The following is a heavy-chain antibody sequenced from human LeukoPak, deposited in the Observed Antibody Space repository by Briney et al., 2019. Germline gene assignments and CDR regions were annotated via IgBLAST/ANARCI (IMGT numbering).Heavy chain of an antibody. CDR1: GFTFSSFA. Sequence: GGSLRLSCAASGFTFSSFAMSWVRQAPGKGLEWVSAITTSGNTYNVDSAKGRFAISRVKTKNSLYLQKNGLRSEDTAVYYCAKVRVYGDYAFDIWGQGTMVTVSS. J-gene: IGHJ3*02. V-gene: IGHV3-23*01. CDR2: ITTSGNT. D-gene: IGHD4-17*01. CDR3: AKVRVYGDYAFDI.